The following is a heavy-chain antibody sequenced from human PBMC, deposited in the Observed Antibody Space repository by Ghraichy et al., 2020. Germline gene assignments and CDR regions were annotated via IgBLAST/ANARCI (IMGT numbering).Heavy chain of an antibody. CDR1: GFTFSTYA. V-gene: IGHV3-30-3*01. Sequence: GGSLRLSCAASGFTFSTYAMYWVRPAPGKGLEWLAVISSDGINNYYADSVRGRFTISRANSKNTLYLQMNSRRAEDTAEYYCARDMKSSFWSYYYYAMDVWGQGTTVTVSS. CDR3: ARDMKSSFWSYYYYAMDV. J-gene: IGHJ6*02. D-gene: IGHD2-15*01. CDR2: ISSDGINN.